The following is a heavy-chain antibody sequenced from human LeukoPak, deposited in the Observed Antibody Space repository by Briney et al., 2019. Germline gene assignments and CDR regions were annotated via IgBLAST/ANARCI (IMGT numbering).Heavy chain of an antibody. D-gene: IGHD4-11*01. J-gene: IGHJ5*02. CDR3: ARDSGTVTTVGGGKNWFDP. Sequence: SGTLSLTCAVSGGSISSSNWWSWVRQPPGKGLEWIGEIYHSGSTNYNPSLKSRVTISVDKSKNQFSLKLSSVTAADTAVYYCARDSGTVTTVGGGKNWFDPWGQGTLVTVSS. CDR2: IYHSGST. V-gene: IGHV4-4*02. CDR1: GGSISSSNW.